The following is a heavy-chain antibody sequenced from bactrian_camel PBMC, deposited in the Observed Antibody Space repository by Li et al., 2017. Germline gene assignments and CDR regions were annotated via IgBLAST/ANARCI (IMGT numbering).Heavy chain of an antibody. J-gene: IGHJ4*01. CDR1: GFTFSSGYY. CDR3: TTGRLDHHFY. V-gene: IGHV3S40*01. Sequence: VQLVESGGGLVQPGGSLRLSCAASGFTFSSGYYMSWDRQAPGKGLEWVSTINSGGSVTYYADSVKGRFTISRDNAKNSLYLQLNSLKTEDTAMYYCTTGRLDHHFYWGQGTQVTVS. CDR2: INSGGSVT.